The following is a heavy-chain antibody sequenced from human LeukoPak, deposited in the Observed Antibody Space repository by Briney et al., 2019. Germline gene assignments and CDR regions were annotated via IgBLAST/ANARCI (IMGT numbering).Heavy chain of an antibody. J-gene: IGHJ3*02. CDR3: ARADAAGAFDI. CDR2: INQDGSEK. Sequence: GASLRLSCAASRFTFSTSWMTWVRQAPGKGLELVANINQDGSEKYYVDSVKGRFTISRDNAKNSLYLQMNTLRGEDTAIYYCARADAAGAFDIWGQGTMVTVSS. D-gene: IGHD2-2*01. V-gene: IGHV3-7*01. CDR1: RFTFSTSW.